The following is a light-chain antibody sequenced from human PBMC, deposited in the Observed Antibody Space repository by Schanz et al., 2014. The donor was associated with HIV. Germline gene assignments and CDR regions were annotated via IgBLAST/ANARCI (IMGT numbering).Light chain of an antibody. CDR3: SSYTSSSTWV. CDR1: GSDVGGYNY. CDR2: DVT. Sequence: QSALTQPASVSGTPGQSITISCTGSGSDVGGYNYVSWHQQHPGKAPKLMIYDVTDRPSGVSNRFSGSKSGNTASLTISGLQSEDEADYYCSSYTSSSTWVFGGGTKLTVL. J-gene: IGLJ3*02. V-gene: IGLV2-14*03.